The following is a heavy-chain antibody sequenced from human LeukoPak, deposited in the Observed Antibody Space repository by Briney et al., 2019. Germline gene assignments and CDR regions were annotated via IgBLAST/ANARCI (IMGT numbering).Heavy chain of an antibody. V-gene: IGHV4-59*01. CDR3: ARERLGDAFDI. CDR2: IYYSGST. D-gene: IGHD7-27*01. CDR1: GGSISSYY. J-gene: IGHJ3*02. Sequence: PSETLSLTCTVSGGSISSYYWSWIRQPPGKGLEWIGYIYYSGSTNYNPSLKSRVTISVDTSKNQFSLKLSSMTAADTAVYYCARERLGDAFDIWGQGTMVTVSS.